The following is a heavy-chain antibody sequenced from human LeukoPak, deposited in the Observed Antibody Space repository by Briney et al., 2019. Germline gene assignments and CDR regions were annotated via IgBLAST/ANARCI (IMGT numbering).Heavy chain of an antibody. CDR1: GFTFSTYN. CDR2: ITSSSNYI. D-gene: IGHD3-22*01. Sequence: PGGCLRLSCAASGFTFSTYNMNWVRQAPGKGLEWVSSITSSSNYIYYADSVKGRFTISRDNAKSSLYLQMNSLRAEDTAVYYCAREYYYDSSGYYPRVRGTLNWGQGTLVTVSS. CDR3: AREYYYDSSGYYPRVRGTLN. V-gene: IGHV3-21*01. J-gene: IGHJ4*02.